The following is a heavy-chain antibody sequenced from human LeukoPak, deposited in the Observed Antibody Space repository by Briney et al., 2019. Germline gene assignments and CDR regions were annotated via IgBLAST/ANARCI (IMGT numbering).Heavy chain of an antibody. J-gene: IGHJ4*02. CDR3: AKAPMEDSWYIHFDY. CDR1: GFTFSSYA. V-gene: IGHV3-23*01. CDR2: ITNSGDNT. Sequence: GGSLRLSCAASGFTFSSYAMSWVRQAPGKGLEWVSAITNSGDNTYYADSVKGRFTISSDNSKNTLYLQINSLRAEDTAIYYCAKAPMEDSWYIHFDYWGQGTLVTVSS. D-gene: IGHD6-13*01.